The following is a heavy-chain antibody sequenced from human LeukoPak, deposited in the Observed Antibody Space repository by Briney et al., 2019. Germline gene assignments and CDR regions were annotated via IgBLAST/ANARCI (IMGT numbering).Heavy chain of an antibody. J-gene: IGHJ4*02. CDR1: GGSFSGYY. V-gene: IGHV4-34*01. CDR2: INHSGST. Sequence: SETLSLTCAVYGGSFSGYYWSWIRQPPGKGLEWIGEINHSGSTNYNPSLKSRVTISVDTSKNQFSLELSSVTAADTAVYYCVHRYSSSWLIDYWGQGTLVTVSS. D-gene: IGHD6-13*01. CDR3: VHRYSSSWLIDY.